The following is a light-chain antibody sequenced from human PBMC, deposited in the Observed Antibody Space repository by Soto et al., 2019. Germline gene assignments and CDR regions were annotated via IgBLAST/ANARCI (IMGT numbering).Light chain of an antibody. CDR2: AAS. CDR3: QQSYSTPQT. Sequence: DIHLPPSPSSLSASVRDRVTITCRASQSISSYLNWYQQKPGKAPKLLIYAASSLQSGVPSRFSGSGSGTDFTLTISSLQPEDFATYYCQQSYSTPQTFGQGTKVDIK. V-gene: IGKV1-39*01. CDR1: QSISSY. J-gene: IGKJ1*01.